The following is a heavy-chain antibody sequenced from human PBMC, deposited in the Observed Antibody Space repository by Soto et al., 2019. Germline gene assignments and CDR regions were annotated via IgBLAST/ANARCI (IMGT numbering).Heavy chain of an antibody. V-gene: IGHV4-31*03. CDR1: GGSITTGGYY. D-gene: IGHD2-15*01. J-gene: IGHJ3*01. Sequence: SETLSLTCTVSGGSITTGGYYWSWIRQLPGKGLEWIGHRYYSESTYYNPSLKSRVSISLDTSKNQFSLKLSFVTAADTAMYYCARGGGGGRSGRMGAFAYWGQGTMVTVSS. CDR3: ARGGGGGRSGRMGAFAY. CDR2: RYYSEST.